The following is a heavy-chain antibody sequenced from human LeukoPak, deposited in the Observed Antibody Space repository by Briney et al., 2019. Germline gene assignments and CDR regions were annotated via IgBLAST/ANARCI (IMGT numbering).Heavy chain of an antibody. D-gene: IGHD1-26*01. J-gene: IGHJ4*02. CDR2: IKQDGSEK. CDR1: GFTFSSYW. Sequence: GGSLRLSCAASGFTFSSYWMSWVRQAPGKGLEWVANIKQDGSEKYYADSVKGRFTISRDSSKNTVYLQMNSLRVEDTAVYYCAKGGGRRPGTLYYFDYWGQGTLVTVS. CDR3: AKGGGRRPGTLYYFDY. V-gene: IGHV3-7*03.